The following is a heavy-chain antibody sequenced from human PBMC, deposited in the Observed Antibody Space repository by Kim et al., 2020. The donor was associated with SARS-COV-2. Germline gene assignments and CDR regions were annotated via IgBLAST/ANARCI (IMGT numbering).Heavy chain of an antibody. D-gene: IGHD2-21*02. J-gene: IGHJ4*02. CDR2: IGGIGSSK. CDR1: GFTFASYG. Sequence: GGSLRLSRAASGFTFASYGMTWVRQAPGKGLDWVSAIGGIGSSKFYADSVKGRFTISRDNSKNTLYLQMNSLRVDDTAVYFCARVQSDGAFDYWGQGTLVTVSS. V-gene: IGHV3-23*01. CDR3: ARVQSDGAFDY.